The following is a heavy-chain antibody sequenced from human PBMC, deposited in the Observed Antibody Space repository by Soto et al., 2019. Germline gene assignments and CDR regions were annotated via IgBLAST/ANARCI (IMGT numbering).Heavy chain of an antibody. V-gene: IGHV4-38-2*01. CDR1: RYSLDRGSY. CDR2: VYHSGTT. CDR3: ARFRGSGYYYLFLVGLDP. Sequence: GNLYITSSVSRYSLDRGSYWAWILWPPEKGPEWIGSVYHSGTTYYNRSLKSSTTLSVDTSKNKFSLRLDSVTASDTAVYYCARFRGSGYYYLFLVGLDPWLQVALVT. J-gene: IGHJ5*02. D-gene: IGHD3-22*01.